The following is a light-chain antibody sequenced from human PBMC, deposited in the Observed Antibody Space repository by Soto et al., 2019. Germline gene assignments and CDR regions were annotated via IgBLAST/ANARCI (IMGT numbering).Light chain of an antibody. V-gene: IGKV3-15*01. CDR1: ESVSTN. CDR2: GAS. J-gene: IGKJ1*01. CDR3: QQYNDSSWT. Sequence: EIEMTQSPATLSLAPGERVTLSCRASESVSTNLAWCHQKAGQAPRLLIYGASTRATGIPARFSGSGSGTEFTLTISSLQSEDFAVYYCQQYNDSSWTFGQGTKVDIK.